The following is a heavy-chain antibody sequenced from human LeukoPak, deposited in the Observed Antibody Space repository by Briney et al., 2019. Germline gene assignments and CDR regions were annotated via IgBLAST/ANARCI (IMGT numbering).Heavy chain of an antibody. V-gene: IGHV1-69*13. CDR3: ARNNIEVVPAANDYYYYYGMDV. Sequence: SVKVSCKASGGTFSSYAISWVRQAPGQGLEWMGGIIPIFGTANYAQKFQGRVTITADESTSTAYMELSSLRSEDTAVYYCARNNIEVVPAANDYYYYYGMDVWGQGTTVTVSS. D-gene: IGHD2-2*01. J-gene: IGHJ6*02. CDR1: GGTFSSYA. CDR2: IIPIFGTA.